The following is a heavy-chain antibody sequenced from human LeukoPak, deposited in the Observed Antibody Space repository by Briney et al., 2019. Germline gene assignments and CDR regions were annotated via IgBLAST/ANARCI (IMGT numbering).Heavy chain of an antibody. Sequence: GGPLRLSCTASGFTFGDYAMSWVRQAPGKGLEWVSSIRRKAYGGTKQYAASVKGRFTISRDDSKSVAYPQMNSLKTEDTAVYYCTRDKVTVTTGDTNAFDIWGQGTMVTVSS. D-gene: IGHD4-17*01. CDR1: GFTFGDYA. CDR2: IRRKAYGGTK. V-gene: IGHV3-49*04. CDR3: TRDKVTVTTGDTNAFDI. J-gene: IGHJ3*02.